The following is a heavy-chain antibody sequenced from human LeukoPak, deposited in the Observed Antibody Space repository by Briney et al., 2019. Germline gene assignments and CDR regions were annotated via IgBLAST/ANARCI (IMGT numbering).Heavy chain of an antibody. CDR2: IYYSGST. Sequence: TSETLSLTCTVSGGSISSYYWSWIRQPPGKGLEWIGYIYYSGSTNYNPSLKSRVTISVDTSKNQFSLKLSSVTAADTAVYYCASRSYYADAFDIWGQGTMVTVSS. D-gene: IGHD3-10*01. CDR1: GGSISSYY. V-gene: IGHV4-59*01. CDR3: ASRSYYADAFDI. J-gene: IGHJ3*02.